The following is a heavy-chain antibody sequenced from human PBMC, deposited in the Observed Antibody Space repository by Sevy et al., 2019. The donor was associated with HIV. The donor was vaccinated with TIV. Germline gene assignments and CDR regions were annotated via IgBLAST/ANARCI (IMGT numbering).Heavy chain of an antibody. Sequence: ASVKVSCKASGGTFSSYVISWVRQAPGQGLEWMGRITPIFGTANYAQKFQGRVTITADESTSTVYMELSSLRSEDTAVYYCASSSGVVPAASLGEYYFDYWGQGTLVTVSS. J-gene: IGHJ4*02. CDR3: ASSSGVVPAASLGEYYFDY. D-gene: IGHD2-2*01. CDR1: GGTFSSYV. V-gene: IGHV1-69*13. CDR2: ITPIFGTA.